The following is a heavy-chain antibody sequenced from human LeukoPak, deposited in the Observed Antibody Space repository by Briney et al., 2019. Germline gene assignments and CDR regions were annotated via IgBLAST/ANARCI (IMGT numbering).Heavy chain of an antibody. V-gene: IGHV4-39*07. CDR3: ARSVVEQWLGGDAFDI. CDR2: IYYSGST. D-gene: IGHD6-19*01. J-gene: IGHJ3*02. CDR1: GGSISSSSYY. Sequence: SETLSLTCTVSGGSISSSSYYWGWIRQPPGKGLEWIGSIYYSGSTYYNPSLKSRVTISVDTSKNQFSLKLSSVTAADTAVYYCARSVVEQWLGGDAFDIWGQGTMVTVSS.